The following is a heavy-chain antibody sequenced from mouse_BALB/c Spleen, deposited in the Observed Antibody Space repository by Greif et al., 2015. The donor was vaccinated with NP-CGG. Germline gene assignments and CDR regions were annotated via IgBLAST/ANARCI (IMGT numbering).Heavy chain of an antibody. CDR1: GYTFTSHW. CDR2: INPSTGYT. J-gene: IGHJ4*01. V-gene: IGHV1-7*01. CDR3: ARSTDYYAMDY. Sequence: QVQLQQSGAELAKPGASVKMSCKASGYTFTSHWMHWVKQRPGQGLEWIGYINPSTGYTEYNQKFKDKATLTADKSSSTAYMQLSSLTSEDSAVYYCARSTDYYAMDYWGQGTSVTVSS.